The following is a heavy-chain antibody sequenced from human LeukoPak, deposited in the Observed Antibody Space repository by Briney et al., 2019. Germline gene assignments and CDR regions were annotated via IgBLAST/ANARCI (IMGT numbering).Heavy chain of an antibody. D-gene: IGHD5-24*01. Sequence: SGPTLVNPTQTLTQTCTFSGFSLSNTGVGVGWIRQPPGKALEWDALIYWNDDKRYSPSLKSRLTITKDTSKNQVVLTMTNMDPGDTATYYCARRREMATLVYAFDIWGQGTMVTVSS. J-gene: IGHJ3*02. CDR3: ARRREMATLVYAFDI. CDR2: IYWNDDK. CDR1: GFSLSNTGVG. V-gene: IGHV2-5*01.